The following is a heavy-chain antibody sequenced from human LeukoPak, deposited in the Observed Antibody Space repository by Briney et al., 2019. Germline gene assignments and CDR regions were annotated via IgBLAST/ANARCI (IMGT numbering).Heavy chain of an antibody. J-gene: IGHJ4*02. CDR1: GYSISSGYY. CDR3: ARLRSGYSSTFYYFDY. D-gene: IGHD6-13*01. V-gene: IGHV4-38-2*01. CDR2: IYHSGSN. Sequence: SETLSLTCAVSGYSISSGYYWGWIRQPPGKGLEWIGNIYHSGSNSYNSSLKSRVTISVDTSKNQFSLKLSSVTAADTAVYYCARLRSGYSSTFYYFDYWGQGTLVTVSS.